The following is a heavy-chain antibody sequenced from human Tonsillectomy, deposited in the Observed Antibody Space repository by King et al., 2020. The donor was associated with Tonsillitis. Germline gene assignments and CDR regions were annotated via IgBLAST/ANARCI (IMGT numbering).Heavy chain of an antibody. CDR1: GFTFSNYA. Sequence: DVQLVESGGGLVQPGGSLSLSCAASGFTFSNYAMTWVRQAPGRGLEWVSGISGGGGNTKYVDSVKGRFTISRDNSKNMLYLQMNSLRAEDAAVYYCTKDYGDYPGVYGMDVWGQGTTVTVSS. D-gene: IGHD4-17*01. CDR2: ISGGGGNT. V-gene: IGHV3-23*04. CDR3: TKDYGDYPGVYGMDV. J-gene: IGHJ6*02.